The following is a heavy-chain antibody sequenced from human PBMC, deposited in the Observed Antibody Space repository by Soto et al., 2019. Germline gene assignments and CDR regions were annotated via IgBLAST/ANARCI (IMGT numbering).Heavy chain of an antibody. V-gene: IGHV4-34*01. CDR3: VRGMTTVTKRYWYFDL. Sequence: QVQLQQWGAGLLKPSETLSLTCAVYGGSFSGYYWSWIRQPPGKGLEWIGEINHSGSTNYNPSLKSRVTISVDTSKNQFSLKLSSVTAADTAVYYCVRGMTTVTKRYWYFDLWGRGTLVTVSS. J-gene: IGHJ2*01. D-gene: IGHD4-17*01. CDR2: INHSGST. CDR1: GGSFSGYY.